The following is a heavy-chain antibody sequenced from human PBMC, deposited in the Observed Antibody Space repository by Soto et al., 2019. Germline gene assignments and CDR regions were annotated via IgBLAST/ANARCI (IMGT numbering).Heavy chain of an antibody. CDR1: GGSFDDFY. Sequence: LSLTCAFSGGSFDDFYWSWVRQSPGKGLEWVGVISHDGATNDSPSLASRVSISVDTSTNQFSLNMRSITSEDTGLYDCARGQLVWYGDLSTYHRDMDVWGQGTTVTVSS. D-gene: IGHD3-10*01. V-gene: IGHV4-34*01. CDR3: ARGQLVWYGDLSTYHRDMDV. J-gene: IGHJ6*02. CDR2: ISHDGAT.